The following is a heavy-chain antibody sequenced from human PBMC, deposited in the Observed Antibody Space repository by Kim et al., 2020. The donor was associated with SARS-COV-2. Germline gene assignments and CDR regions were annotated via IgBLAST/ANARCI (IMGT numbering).Heavy chain of an antibody. Sequence: GGSLRLSCAASGFTFDDYAMHWVRQAPGKGLEWVSGISWNSGSIGYADSVKGRFTISRDNAKNSLYLQMNSLRAEDTALYYCAKDRGGSSGWYVDYWCQG. CDR1: GFTFDDYA. CDR2: ISWNSGSI. V-gene: IGHV3-9*01. D-gene: IGHD6-19*01. CDR3: AKDRGGSSGWYVDY. J-gene: IGHJ4*02.